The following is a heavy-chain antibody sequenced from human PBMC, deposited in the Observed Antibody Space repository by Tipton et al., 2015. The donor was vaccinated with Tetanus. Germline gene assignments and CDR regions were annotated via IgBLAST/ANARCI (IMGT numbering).Heavy chain of an antibody. D-gene: IGHD2-2*02. CDR1: GYTFTSYG. CDR2: ISAYNGNT. J-gene: IGHJ6*02. V-gene: IGHV1-18*01. Sequence: QSGAEVKKPGASVKVSCKASGYTFTSYGISWVRQAPGQGLEWMGWISAYNGNTNYAQKLQGRVTMTTDTSTSTAYMELRSLRSDDTAVYYCAGTPGYCSSTSCYNPYYYGMDVWGQGTTVTVSS. CDR3: AGTPGYCSSTSCYNPYYYGMDV.